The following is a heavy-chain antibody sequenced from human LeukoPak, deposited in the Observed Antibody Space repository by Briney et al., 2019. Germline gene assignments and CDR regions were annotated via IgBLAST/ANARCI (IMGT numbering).Heavy chain of an antibody. V-gene: IGHV4-59*01. CDR2: IYYSVSS. Sequence: SETLSLTCSVSGGSISSYYWSWIRQPPGKGLEWIGYIYYSVSSNYNPSLKSRVTISADSSKNQFSLKPSSLSAADTAVYYCARGSGSGGGRFDYWGQGTLVTVSS. J-gene: IGHJ4*02. CDR1: GGSISSYY. D-gene: IGHD2-15*01. CDR3: ARGSGSGGGRFDY.